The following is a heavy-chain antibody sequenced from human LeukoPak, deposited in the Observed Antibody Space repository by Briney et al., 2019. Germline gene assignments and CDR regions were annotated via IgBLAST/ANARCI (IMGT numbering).Heavy chain of an antibody. V-gene: IGHV3-23*01. Sequence: GGSLRLSCAASGFTFISYGMSWVRQAPGKGLEWVSAISASGGNTYYADSVKGRFTISRDNSKNTLYLQMNSLRGEDAAVYYCAKDWGAYCSGGSCYGDFDYWGQGTLVTVSS. CDR2: ISASGGNT. CDR1: GFTFISYG. J-gene: IGHJ4*02. D-gene: IGHD2-15*01. CDR3: AKDWGAYCSGGSCYGDFDY.